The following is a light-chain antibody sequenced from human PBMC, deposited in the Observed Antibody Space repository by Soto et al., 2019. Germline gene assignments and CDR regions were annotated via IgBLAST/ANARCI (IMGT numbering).Light chain of an antibody. CDR3: SSFSSGTTLFV. V-gene: IGLV2-14*01. CDR2: EVN. J-gene: IGLJ1*01. Sequence: QSVLTQPASVSGSPGQSIAISCTGTSTDVGGYNYVSWYQQHPGKAPKLIIYEVNYRPSGVSYRFSGSKSGNTASLTISGLQAEDEADYYCSSFSSGTTLFVFGGGTKVTVL. CDR1: STDVGGYNY.